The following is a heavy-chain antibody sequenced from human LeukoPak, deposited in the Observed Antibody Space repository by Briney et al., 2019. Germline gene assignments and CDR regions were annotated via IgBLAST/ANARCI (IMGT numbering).Heavy chain of an antibody. CDR1: GGSFSGYY. D-gene: IGHD3-3*01. CDR2: INHSGST. CDR3: ARQTYDGYFDY. Sequence: PSETLSLTCAVYGGSFSGYYWSWIRQPPGKGLEWIGEINHSGSTNYNPSLKSRVTISVDTSKNQFSLKLSSVTAADTAVYYCARQTYDGYFDYWGQGTLVTVSS. J-gene: IGHJ4*02. V-gene: IGHV4-34*01.